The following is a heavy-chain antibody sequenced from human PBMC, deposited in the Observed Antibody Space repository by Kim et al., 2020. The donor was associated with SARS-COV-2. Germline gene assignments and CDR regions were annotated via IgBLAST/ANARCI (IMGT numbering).Heavy chain of an antibody. J-gene: IGHJ3*02. Sequence: GESLKISCKGSGYSFTSYWIGWVRQMPGKGLEWMGIIYPGDSDTRYSPSFQGQVTISADKSISTAYLQWSSLKASDTAMYYCARRYCSSTSCHDAFDIWGQGTMVTVSS. V-gene: IGHV5-51*01. D-gene: IGHD2-2*01. CDR1: GYSFTSYW. CDR3: ARRYCSSTSCHDAFDI. CDR2: IYPGDSDT.